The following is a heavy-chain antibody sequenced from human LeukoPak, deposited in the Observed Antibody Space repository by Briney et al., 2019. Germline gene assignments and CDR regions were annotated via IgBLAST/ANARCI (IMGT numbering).Heavy chain of an antibody. J-gene: IGHJ6*02. Sequence: GGSLRLSCAASGFTFSDYWMSWVRQAPGKGLEWVANIKQDGSEKYYVDSVKGRFTISRDNAKNSLYLQMNGLRAEDTAVYYCARAHYGMDVWGQGTTVTVSS. V-gene: IGHV3-7*01. CDR1: GFTFSDYW. CDR3: ARAHYGMDV. CDR2: IKQDGSEK.